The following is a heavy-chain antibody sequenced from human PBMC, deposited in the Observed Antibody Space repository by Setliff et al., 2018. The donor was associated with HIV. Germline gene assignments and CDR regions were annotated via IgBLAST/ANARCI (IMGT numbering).Heavy chain of an antibody. V-gene: IGHV3-53*01. CDR2: IYMAGNT. J-gene: IGHJ4*03. CDR3: VRSFQGGCFDS. Sequence: LRLSCAASEFAFSNYWMSWVRQAPGKGLEWLSIIYMAGNTYYADSVRGRFTISRDNSKNTLYLEMNSLRVEDTAVYYCVRSFQGGCFDSWGQGTQVTVSS. CDR1: EFAFSNYW.